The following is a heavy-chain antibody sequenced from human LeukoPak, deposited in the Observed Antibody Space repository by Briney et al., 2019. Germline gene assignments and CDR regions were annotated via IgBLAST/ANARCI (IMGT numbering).Heavy chain of an antibody. Sequence: VASVKVSCKASGYTFTTYGISWVRQAPGQGLEWMGWISAYNSNTKYAQNFQDRVTMTTDTSTSTAYMELRSLRSDDTAVYYCARDLNTPRWFDSWGQGTLVTVSS. J-gene: IGHJ5*01. V-gene: IGHV1-18*01. CDR2: ISAYNSNT. CDR1: GYTFTTYG. CDR3: ARDLNTPRWFDS.